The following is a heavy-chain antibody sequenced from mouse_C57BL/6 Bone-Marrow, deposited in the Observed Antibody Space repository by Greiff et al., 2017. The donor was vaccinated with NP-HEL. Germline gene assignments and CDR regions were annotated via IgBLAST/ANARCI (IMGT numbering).Heavy chain of an antibody. J-gene: IGHJ1*03. D-gene: IGHD2-5*01. Sequence: EVKLMESGGDLVKPGGSLKLSCAASGFTFSSYGMSWVRQTPDKRLEWVATISSGGSYTYYPDSVKGRFTISRDNAKNTLYLQMSSLKSEDTAMYYCARRDSNSLWYFDVWGTGTTVTVSS. V-gene: IGHV5-6*02. CDR3: ARRDSNSLWYFDV. CDR2: ISSGGSYT. CDR1: GFTFSSYG.